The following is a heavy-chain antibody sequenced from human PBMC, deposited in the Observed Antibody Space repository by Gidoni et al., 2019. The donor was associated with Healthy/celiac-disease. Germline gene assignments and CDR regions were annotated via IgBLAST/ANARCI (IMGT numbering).Heavy chain of an antibody. V-gene: IGHV3-13*01. CDR2: IGTAGDT. D-gene: IGHD3-22*01. Sequence: EVQLVESGGGLVQPGGSLRLSCAASGFTFSSYDMHWVRQATGKGLEWVSAIGTAGDTYYPGSVKGRFTISRENAKNSLYLQMNSLRAGDTAVYYCARGDYYDSSGYYRDYYYYGMDVWGQGTTVTVSS. J-gene: IGHJ6*02. CDR3: ARGDYYDSSGYYRDYYYYGMDV. CDR1: GFTFSSYD.